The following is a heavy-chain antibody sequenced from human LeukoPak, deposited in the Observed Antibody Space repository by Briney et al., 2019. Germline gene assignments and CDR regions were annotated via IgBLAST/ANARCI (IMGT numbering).Heavy chain of an antibody. J-gene: IGHJ6*03. CDR2: ISGSGGST. Sequence: GGSLRLSCAVSGLTFNNYAMSWVRQAPGKGLEWVSAISGSGGSTYYADSVKGRFTISRDNSKNTLYLQMNSLRAEDTAVYYCAKEQTGGYVSYYYYMDVWGKGTTVTVSS. CDR3: AKEQTGGYVSYYYYMDV. V-gene: IGHV3-23*01. CDR1: GLTFNNYA. D-gene: IGHD3-10*02.